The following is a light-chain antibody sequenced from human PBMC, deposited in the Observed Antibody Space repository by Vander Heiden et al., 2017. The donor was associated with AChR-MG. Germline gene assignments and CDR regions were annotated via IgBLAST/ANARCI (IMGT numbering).Light chain of an antibody. V-gene: IGKV1-39*01. CDR1: QSISSY. CDR2: AAS. Sequence: DIQMTQSPAALSASLGDRVTITCRASQSISSYLNWYQQKPRKAPKLLIYAASSLQSGVPSRFSGSGSGTDFTLTISSLQPEDFATYYCQQSYSTYYTFGQGTKLEIK. J-gene: IGKJ2*01. CDR3: QQSYSTYYT.